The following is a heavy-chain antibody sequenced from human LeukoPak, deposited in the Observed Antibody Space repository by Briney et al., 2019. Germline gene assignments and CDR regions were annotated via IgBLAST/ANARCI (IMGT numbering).Heavy chain of an antibody. Sequence: PGASVKVSCKVSGYTLTELSMHWVRQAPGKGLEWMGGFDPEDGETIYAQKFQGRVTMTEDTSTDTAYMELSSLRSEDTAVYYCARGSPPRRNYDSRGYYSYYFDYWGQGTLVTVSS. CDR3: ARGSPPRRNYDSRGYYSYYFDY. J-gene: IGHJ4*02. CDR1: GYTLTELS. CDR2: FDPEDGET. V-gene: IGHV1-24*01. D-gene: IGHD3-22*01.